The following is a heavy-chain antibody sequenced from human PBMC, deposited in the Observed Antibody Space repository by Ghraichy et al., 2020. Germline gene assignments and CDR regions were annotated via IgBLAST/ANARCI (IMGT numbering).Heavy chain of an antibody. V-gene: IGHV1-8*01. CDR1: GYTFTSYD. Sequence: ASVKVSCKASGYTFTSYDINWVRQATGQGLEWMGWMNPNSGNTGYAQKFQGRVTMTRNTSISTAYMELSSLRSEDTAVYYCARPSIVATIINYYGMDVWGQGTTVTVSS. D-gene: IGHD5-12*01. CDR3: ARPSIVATIINYYGMDV. J-gene: IGHJ6*02. CDR2: MNPNSGNT.